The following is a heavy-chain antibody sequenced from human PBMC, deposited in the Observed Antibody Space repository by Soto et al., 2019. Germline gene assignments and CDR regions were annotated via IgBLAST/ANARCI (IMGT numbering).Heavy chain of an antibody. D-gene: IGHD4-17*01. J-gene: IGHJ4*02. CDR1: GYTFPSST. CDR3: ASANYGDSDD. Sequence: QVELVQSGAEVKKPGASVKVSCKASGYTFPSSTISWLRQAPGQGLEWMGWINAYNGDTKYAHRLQGRVTMTTDTSTNTAYLELASLTSDDTAIYYCASANYGDSDDWGQGTRVTVSS. CDR2: INAYNGDT. V-gene: IGHV1-18*01.